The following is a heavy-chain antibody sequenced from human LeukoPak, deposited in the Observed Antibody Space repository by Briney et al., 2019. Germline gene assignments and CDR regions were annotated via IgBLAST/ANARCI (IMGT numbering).Heavy chain of an antibody. Sequence: GASVTVSCKASGYTFTSYYMHWVRQAPGQGLEWMGWINVGNGNTKSSQKFQGRVTITRDMSASTAYMELSSLRSEDTAVYYCARGLGYGVFDPWGQGTLVTVSS. CDR2: INVGNGNT. J-gene: IGHJ5*02. V-gene: IGHV1-3*01. CDR3: ARGLGYGVFDP. CDR1: GYTFTSYY. D-gene: IGHD6-13*01.